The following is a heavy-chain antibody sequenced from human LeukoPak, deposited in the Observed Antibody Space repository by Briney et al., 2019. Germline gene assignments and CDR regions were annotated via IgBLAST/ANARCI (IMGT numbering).Heavy chain of an antibody. CDR2: INHSGST. D-gene: IGHD6-13*01. CDR3: ARLGPTAATEYYFDY. CDR1: GGSFSGYY. Sequence: SETLSLTCAVYGGSFSGYYWSWIRQPPGKGLEWIGEINHSGSTNYNPSLKSRVTISVDTSKNQFSLKLSSVTAADTAVYYCARLGPTAATEYYFDYWGQGTLVTVS. V-gene: IGHV4-34*01. J-gene: IGHJ4*02.